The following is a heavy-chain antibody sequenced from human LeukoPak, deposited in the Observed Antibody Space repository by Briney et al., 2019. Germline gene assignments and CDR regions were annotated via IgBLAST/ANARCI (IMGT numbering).Heavy chain of an antibody. CDR1: GYTFTSYA. V-gene: IGHV1-3*01. J-gene: IGHJ4*02. CDR3: ARGGQYQLLGFDY. Sequence: ASVKVSCKASGYTFTSYAMHWVRQAPGQRLEWMGWINAGNGNTKYSQKFQGRVTITRDTSVSTAYMELSSLRSEDTAVYYCARGGQYQLLGFDYWGQGTLVTVSS. D-gene: IGHD2-2*01. CDR2: INAGNGNT.